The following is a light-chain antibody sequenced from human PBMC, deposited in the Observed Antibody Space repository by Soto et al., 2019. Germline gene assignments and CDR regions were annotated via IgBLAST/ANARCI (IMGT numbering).Light chain of an antibody. CDR2: GAS. CDR1: QSASSSY. V-gene: IGKV3-20*01. Sequence: EIVLTQSPGTLSLCPGERATLSCRASQSASSSYLAWYQQKPGQAPRLLIYGASSRATGIPDRFSGSGSGTDFTLTISRLEPEDFAVYYCQQYGSSPTFGGGTKVDIK. CDR3: QQYGSSPT. J-gene: IGKJ4*01.